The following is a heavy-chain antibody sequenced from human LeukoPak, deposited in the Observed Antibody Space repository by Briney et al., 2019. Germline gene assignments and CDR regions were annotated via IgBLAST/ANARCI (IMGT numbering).Heavy chain of an antibody. CDR3: ARYATVTTSAFDI. J-gene: IGHJ3*02. CDR2: IYYSGST. Sequence: PSETLSLTCTVSGGSISSYYWSWIRQPPGKGLEWIGYIYYSGSTNYNPSLKSRVTISVDTSKNQFSLKLSSVTAADTAVYYCARYATVTTSAFDIWGQGTMVTVSS. CDR1: GGSISSYY. V-gene: IGHV4-59*08. D-gene: IGHD4-17*01.